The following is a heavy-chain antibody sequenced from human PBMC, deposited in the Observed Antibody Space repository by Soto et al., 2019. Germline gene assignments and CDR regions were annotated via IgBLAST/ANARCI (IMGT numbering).Heavy chain of an antibody. CDR1: GGSISSGGYY. CDR2: IYYSGST. Sequence: PSETLSLTCTVSGGSISSGGYYWSWIRQHPGKGLEWIGYIYYSGSTYYNPSLKSRVTISVDTSKNQFSLKLSSVTAADTAVYYCAGYMTTVTTFDYWGQGTLVTVSS. J-gene: IGHJ4*02. D-gene: IGHD4-17*01. CDR3: AGYMTTVTTFDY. V-gene: IGHV4-31*03.